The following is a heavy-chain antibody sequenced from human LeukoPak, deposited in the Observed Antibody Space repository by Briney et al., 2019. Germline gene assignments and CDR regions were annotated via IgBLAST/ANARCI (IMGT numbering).Heavy chain of an antibody. CDR2: ISGGSDDI. V-gene: IGHV3-21*01. CDR1: GYSFSTST. J-gene: IGHJ5*02. D-gene: IGHD2-21*01. CDR3: VRIPNNAGFPNWFDP. Sequence: GGSLRLSCAASGYSFSTSTMNWIRQAPGKGLEWVSSISGGSDDIHYEDSVKGRFTNSRDNAKNSVYLQMNSLRAEDPALYFCVRIPNNAGFPNWFDPWGQGTLVTVSS.